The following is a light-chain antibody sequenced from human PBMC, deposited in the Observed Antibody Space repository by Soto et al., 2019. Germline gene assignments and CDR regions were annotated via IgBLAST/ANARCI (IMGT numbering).Light chain of an antibody. CDR1: SSDIGRYNL. V-gene: IGLV2-23*01. Sequence: QSVLTQPASVSGSPGHSISISCTGSSSDIGRYNLVSWYQHHPGKAPKLIIYEATKRPSGVSDRISGSKSGNTASLTISGLQAEDEADYYSSSYAGTSTFVLFGGGTKVTVL. CDR2: EAT. J-gene: IGLJ2*01. CDR3: SSYAGTSTFVL.